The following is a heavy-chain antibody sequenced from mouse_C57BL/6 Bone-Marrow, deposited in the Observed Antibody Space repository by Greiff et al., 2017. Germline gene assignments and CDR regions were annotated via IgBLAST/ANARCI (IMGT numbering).Heavy chain of an antibody. Sequence: VQLQQSGAELARPGASVKLSCKASGYTFTSSGISWVKQRTGQGLEWIGEIYPRSGNTYYNEKFKGKATLTADKSSSTAYMALRSLTSEDSAVYFCARNYGSSHWYFDVWGTGTTVTVSS. J-gene: IGHJ1*03. D-gene: IGHD1-1*01. CDR2: IYPRSGNT. CDR3: ARNYGSSHWYFDV. CDR1: GYTFTSSG. V-gene: IGHV1-81*01.